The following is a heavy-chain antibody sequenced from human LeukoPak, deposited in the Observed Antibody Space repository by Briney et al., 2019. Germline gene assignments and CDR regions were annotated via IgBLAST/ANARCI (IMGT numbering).Heavy chain of an antibody. V-gene: IGHV4-59*01. CDR1: GGSISPYY. J-gene: IGHJ4*02. CDR2: IYYSGST. Sequence: SETLSLTCTVSGGSISPYYWSWIRQPPGKGLEWIGYIYYSGSTNYNPSLKSRVTISVDTSKNQFSLKLTSETAADTAVYYCARVRFSSIAVRPDYFDYWGQGTLVTVSS. CDR3: ARVRFSSIAVRPDYFDY. D-gene: IGHD6-6*01.